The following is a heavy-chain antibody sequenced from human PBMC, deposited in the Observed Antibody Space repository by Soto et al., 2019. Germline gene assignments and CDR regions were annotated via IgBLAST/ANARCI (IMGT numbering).Heavy chain of an antibody. J-gene: IGHJ6*02. Sequence: PSETLSLTCAVYGGSFSGYYWSWIRQPPGKGLEWIGEINHSGSTNYNPSLKSRVTISVDTSKNQFSLKLSSVTAADTAVYYCARLGDYDDYYGMDVWGQGTTVTVSS. CDR2: INHSGST. D-gene: IGHD3-16*01. V-gene: IGHV4-34*01. CDR3: ARLGDYDDYYGMDV. CDR1: GGSFSGYY.